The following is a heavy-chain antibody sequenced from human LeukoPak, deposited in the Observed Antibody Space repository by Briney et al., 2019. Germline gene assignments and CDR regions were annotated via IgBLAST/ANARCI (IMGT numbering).Heavy chain of an antibody. CDR1: GGSISSYY. D-gene: IGHD2-15*01. CDR2: IYTSGST. Sequence: PSETLSLTCTVSGGSISSYYWSWIRQPAGKGLEWIGRIYTSGSTNYNPSLKSRVTMSVDTSKNQFSLKLSSVTAADTAVYYCAREKVGSNYYYYYMDVWGKGTTVTISS. J-gene: IGHJ6*03. V-gene: IGHV4-4*07. CDR3: AREKVGSNYYYYYMDV.